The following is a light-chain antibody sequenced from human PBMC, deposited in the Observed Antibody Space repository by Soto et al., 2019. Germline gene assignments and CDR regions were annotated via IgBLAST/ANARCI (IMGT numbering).Light chain of an antibody. CDR2: GAY. CDR1: QSISSN. J-gene: IGKJ1*01. CDR3: QHYNYWPPKT. Sequence: IVLTRSPATLSVSPGEKSTLSCRASQSISSNLAWYQQKPGQAPRLLIYGAYTRATGIPARFSGSGSGTDFTLTISSLQSEDFAVYYCQHYNYWPPKTFGQGT. V-gene: IGKV3-15*01.